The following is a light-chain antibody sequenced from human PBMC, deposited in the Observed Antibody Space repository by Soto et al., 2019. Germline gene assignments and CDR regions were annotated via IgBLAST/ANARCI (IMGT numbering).Light chain of an antibody. Sequence: SVLTQSPASLSLSPGERATLSCRASHSVSNFLAWYQQKPGQAPRLLIYDASNRATGIPARFSGSGSGTDFTLTISRLEPEDFAVYYCLQRSDWRTFGRGTKVDIK. CDR1: HSVSNF. CDR3: LQRSDWRT. V-gene: IGKV3-11*01. CDR2: DAS. J-gene: IGKJ1*01.